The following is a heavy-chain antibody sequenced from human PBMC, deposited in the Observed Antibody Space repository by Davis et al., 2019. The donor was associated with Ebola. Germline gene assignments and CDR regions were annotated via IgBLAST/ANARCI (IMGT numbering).Heavy chain of an antibody. CDR1: GFTFSTYA. J-gene: IGHJ6*04. CDR2: ISSGGGAP. Sequence: GGSLRLSCAASGFTFSTYAMGWVRQAPGKGLEWVSDISSGGGAPYYADSVKGRFTISRDNAKNSLYLQMNSLRAEDTAVYYCARRLYCSSTSCYVAHYYYGMDVWGKGTTVTVSS. D-gene: IGHD2-2*01. V-gene: IGHV3-23*01. CDR3: ARRLYCSSTSCYVAHYYYGMDV.